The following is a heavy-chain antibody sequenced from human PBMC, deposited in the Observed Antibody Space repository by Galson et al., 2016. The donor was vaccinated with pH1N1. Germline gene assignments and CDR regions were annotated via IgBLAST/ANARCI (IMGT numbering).Heavy chain of an antibody. J-gene: IGHJ6*02. CDR2: ITTSGDSL. V-gene: IGHV3-48*03. CDR3: ARDYYYYHGMDV. Sequence: LRLSCAASGFTSSGFEMNWVRQAPGKGLEWISYITTSGDSLYYADSVKGRFTISRDNAKNSLYLQMNSLRVEDTAVYYCARDYYYYHGMDVWGQGTTVTVSS. CDR1: GFTSSGFE.